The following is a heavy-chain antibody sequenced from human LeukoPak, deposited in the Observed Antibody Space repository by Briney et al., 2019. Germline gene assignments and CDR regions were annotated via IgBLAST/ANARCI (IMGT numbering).Heavy chain of an antibody. CDR1: GYSISSGYY. CDR3: AKEGSYYDFWSGYPEGFDY. CDR2: IYHSGST. Sequence: SETLSLTCAVSGYSISSGYYWGWIRQPPGKGLEWIGSIYHSGSTYYNPSLKSRVTISVDTSKNQFSLKLSSVTAADTAVYYCAKEGSYYDFWSGYPEGFDYWGQGTQVTVSS. J-gene: IGHJ4*02. D-gene: IGHD3-3*01. V-gene: IGHV4-38-2*02.